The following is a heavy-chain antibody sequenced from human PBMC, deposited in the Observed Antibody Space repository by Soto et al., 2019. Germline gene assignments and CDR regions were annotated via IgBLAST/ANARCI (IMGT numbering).Heavy chain of an antibody. D-gene: IGHD3-10*01. CDR1: GGSISSGGYY. CDR2: IYYSGST. CDR3: ARDADGSGSNWFDP. V-gene: IGHV4-31*03. Sequence: SETLSLTCTVSGGSISSGGYYWSWIRQHPGKGLEWIGYIYYSGSTYYNPSLKSRVTISVDTSKNQFSLKLSSVTAADTAVYYCARDADGSGSNWFDPWGQGTLVTVSS. J-gene: IGHJ5*02.